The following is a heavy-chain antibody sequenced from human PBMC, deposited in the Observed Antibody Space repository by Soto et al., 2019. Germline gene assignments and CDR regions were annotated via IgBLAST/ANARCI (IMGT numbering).Heavy chain of an antibody. V-gene: IGHV3-30*18. J-gene: IGHJ4*02. Sequence: GGSLRLSCAASGFTFSSYGMHWVRQAPGKGLEWVAVISYDGSNKYYADSVKGRFTISRDNSKNTLYLQMNSLRAEDTAVYYCAKGTYSSLCIDYWGQGTLVTVS. CDR2: ISYDGSNK. CDR3: AKGTYSSLCIDY. D-gene: IGHD6-6*01. CDR1: GFTFSSYG.